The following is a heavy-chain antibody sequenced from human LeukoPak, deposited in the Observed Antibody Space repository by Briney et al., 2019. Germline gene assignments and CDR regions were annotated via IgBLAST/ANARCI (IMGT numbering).Heavy chain of an antibody. D-gene: IGHD6-19*01. CDR3: ARASSGWYNWFDL. V-gene: IGHV4-59*01. Sequence: SETLSLTCSVSDDSITMYYWTWIRQSPGKGLEWIGYIYYSGSTNFNPSLKSRVTISVDTSKNQFSLKLSSVTAADTAVYYCARASSGWYNWFDLWGRGTLVTVSS. CDR2: IYYSGST. CDR1: DDSITMYY. J-gene: IGHJ5*02.